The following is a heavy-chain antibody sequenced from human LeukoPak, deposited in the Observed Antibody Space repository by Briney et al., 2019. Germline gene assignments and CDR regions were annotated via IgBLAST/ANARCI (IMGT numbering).Heavy chain of an antibody. Sequence: PSETLSLTCTVSDGSISSYYWSWIRQPPGKGLEWIGSIYYSGGTNYSPSLKSRVTISVDASKNQFSLKVSSVTAADTAVYYCARGSRYFVYWGQGTLVTVSS. V-gene: IGHV4-59*08. J-gene: IGHJ4*02. CDR3: ARGSRYFVY. CDR2: IYYSGGT. CDR1: DGSISSYY. D-gene: IGHD3-9*01.